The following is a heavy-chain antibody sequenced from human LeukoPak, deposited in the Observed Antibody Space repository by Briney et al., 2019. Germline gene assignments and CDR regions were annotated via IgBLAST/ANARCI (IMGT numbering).Heavy chain of an antibody. D-gene: IGHD1-26*01. J-gene: IGHJ3*02. V-gene: IGHV3-23*01. CDR1: GFTFSSYA. Sequence: PGGSLRLSCAASGFTFSSYAMSWVRQAPGKGLEWVSAISGSGGSTYYADSVKGRFTISRDNSKNTLYLQMNSLRAEDTAVYYCARDRVEWESYDAFDIWGQGTMVTVSS. CDR2: ISGSGGST. CDR3: ARDRVEWESYDAFDI.